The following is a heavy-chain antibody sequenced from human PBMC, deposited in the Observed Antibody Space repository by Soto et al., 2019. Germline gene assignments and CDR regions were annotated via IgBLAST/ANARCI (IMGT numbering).Heavy chain of an antibody. CDR2: IYYSGST. CDR3: ASYIAVAGDLDY. CDR1: GGSISSGDYY. V-gene: IGHV4-30-4*01. Sequence: QVQLQESGPGLVKPSQTLSLTCTVSGGSISSGDYYWSWIRQPPGKGLEWIGYIYYSGSTYYNPSLKSRXXIXVXXSKNHFSLKLSSVTAADTAVYYCASYIAVAGDLDYWGQGTLVTVSS. J-gene: IGHJ4*02. D-gene: IGHD6-19*01.